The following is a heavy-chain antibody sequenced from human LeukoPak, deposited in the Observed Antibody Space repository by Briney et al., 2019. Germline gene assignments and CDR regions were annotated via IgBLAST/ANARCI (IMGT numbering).Heavy chain of an antibody. V-gene: IGHV3-64D*06. CDR2: ITSNGDTT. Sequence: GGSLRLSCSASGFTFSSYAMHWVRQAPGRGLEYVSAITSNGDTTYYADSVKGRFTISRDNTKNTLYLQMTSLRAEDTAIYYCLKDRLGAGDYWGQGTLVAVSS. CDR1: GFTFSSYA. D-gene: IGHD7-27*01. J-gene: IGHJ4*02. CDR3: LKDRLGAGDY.